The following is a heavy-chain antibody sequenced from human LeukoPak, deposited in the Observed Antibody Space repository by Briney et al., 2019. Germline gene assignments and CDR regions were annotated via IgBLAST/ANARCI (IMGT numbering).Heavy chain of an antibody. J-gene: IGHJ6*02. CDR2: IYPGDSDT. CDR1: GYSFTSHW. Sequence: GESLKISCKASGYSFTSHWISWVRQMPGRGLEWMGMIYPGDSDTRYSPSFQGQVTISADKSVSTAYLQWSSLKASDTAVYYCAGLRPAPYSNNWSYYYYGMDVWGPGTTVTVSS. V-gene: IGHV5-51*01. CDR3: AGLRPAPYSNNWSYYYYGMDV. D-gene: IGHD6-13*01.